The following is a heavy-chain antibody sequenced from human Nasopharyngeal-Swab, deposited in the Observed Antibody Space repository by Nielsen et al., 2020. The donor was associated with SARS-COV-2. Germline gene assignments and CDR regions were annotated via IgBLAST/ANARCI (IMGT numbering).Heavy chain of an antibody. CDR3: ARDLGVVSFFDY. CDR2: INHSGST. CDR1: GGSFSGYY. D-gene: IGHD3-3*01. V-gene: IGHV4-34*01. Sequence: TRSLTGAVYGGSFSGYYWSWIRQPPGKGLEWIGEINHSGSTNYNPSLKSRVTISVDTSKNQFSLKLSSVTAADTAVYYCARDLGVVSFFDYWGQGTLVTVSS. J-gene: IGHJ4*02.